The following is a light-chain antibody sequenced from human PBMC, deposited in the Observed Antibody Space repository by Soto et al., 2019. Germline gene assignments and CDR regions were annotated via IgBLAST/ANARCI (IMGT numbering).Light chain of an antibody. CDR2: EVD. CDR3: SSYADNNNLL. Sequence: QSALTQPPSSSGSPGQSVTISCTGSSSYVGAYDYVSWDQQHPGKAPKLIVYEVDKRPSGVSDRFSGSSSGNTASLTVSGLQAEDEADYYCSSYADNNNLLFGGGTKLTVL. V-gene: IGLV2-8*01. CDR1: SSYVGAYDY. J-gene: IGLJ2*01.